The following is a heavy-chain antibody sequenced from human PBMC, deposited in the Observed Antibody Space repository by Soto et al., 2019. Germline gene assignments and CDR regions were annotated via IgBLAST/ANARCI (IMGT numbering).Heavy chain of an antibody. Sequence: ESGGGVVQPGRSLRLSCAASGFTFSSYGMHWVRQAPGKGLEWVAVISYDGSNKNYADSVKGRFTISRDNSKNTLYLQMNSLRAEDTAVYCCAKDSSTSYFRYFFDYWGQGALVTVSS. CDR2: ISYDGSNK. CDR1: GFTFSSYG. CDR3: AKDSSTSYFRYFFDY. J-gene: IGHJ4*02. V-gene: IGHV3-30*18. D-gene: IGHD6-13*01.